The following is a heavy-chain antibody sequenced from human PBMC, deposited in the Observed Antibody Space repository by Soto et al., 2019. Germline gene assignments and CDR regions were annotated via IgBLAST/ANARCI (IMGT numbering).Heavy chain of an antibody. CDR1: GLTFSDYY. V-gene: IGHV3-11*01. J-gene: IGHJ4*02. D-gene: IGHD4-17*01. CDR2: ISTSESTM. CDR3: AGTNGDYYFDY. Sequence: QVQLVESGGGLVKPGGSLRLSCAASGLTFSDYYMSWIRQAPGKGLEWVSYISTSESTMYYADSVKGRFTITRDNAKNSLYLQMNSLRAEDTAVYYCAGTNGDYYFDYWGQGTPLTVSS.